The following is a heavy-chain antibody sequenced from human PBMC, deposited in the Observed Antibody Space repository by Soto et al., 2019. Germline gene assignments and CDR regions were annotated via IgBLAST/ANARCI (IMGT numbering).Heavy chain of an antibody. D-gene: IGHD3-9*01. V-gene: IGHV4-30-4*01. J-gene: IGHJ5*02. CDR2: IYYSGST. CDR1: GGSISSGDYY. CDR3: ARDRRRYDILTGYANWFDP. Sequence: SETLSLTCTVSGGSISSGDYYWSWIRQPPGKGLEWIGYIYYSGSTYYNPSLKSRVTISVDTSKNQFSLKLSSVTAADTAVYYCARDRRRYDILTGYANWFDPWGQGTLVTVSS.